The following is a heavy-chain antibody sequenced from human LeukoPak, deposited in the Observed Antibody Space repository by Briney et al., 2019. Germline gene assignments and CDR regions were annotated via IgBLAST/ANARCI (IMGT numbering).Heavy chain of an antibody. J-gene: IGHJ3*02. CDR1: GFTFSSYA. V-gene: IGHV3-23*01. CDR2: ISGSGGST. Sequence: PGGSLRLSCAASGFTFSSYAMSWVRQAPGKGLEWASAISGSGGSTYYADSVKGRFTISRDNSKNTLYLQMNSLRAEDTAVYYCAKDQDSSGWYFHAFDIWGQGTMVTVSS. D-gene: IGHD6-19*01. CDR3: AKDQDSSGWYFHAFDI.